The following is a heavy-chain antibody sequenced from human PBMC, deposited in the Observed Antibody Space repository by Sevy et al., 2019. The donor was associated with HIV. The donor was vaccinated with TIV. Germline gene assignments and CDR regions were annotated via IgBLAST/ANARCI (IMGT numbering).Heavy chain of an antibody. CDR1: GFKFSVYS. D-gene: IGHD1-1*01. Sequence: GGSLRLSCAASGFKFSVYSMNWVRQAPGMGLEWISYMTSDTRTIKYAESVKGRFTIYRDNARNSVYLQMNSLRDEDTAVYYCARSVEGHFDYWGQGTLVTVSS. J-gene: IGHJ4*02. CDR2: MTSDTRTI. V-gene: IGHV3-48*02. CDR3: ARSVEGHFDY.